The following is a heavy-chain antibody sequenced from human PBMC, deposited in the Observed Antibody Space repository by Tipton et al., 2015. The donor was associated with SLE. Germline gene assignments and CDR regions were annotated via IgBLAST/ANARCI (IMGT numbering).Heavy chain of an antibody. CDR3: AKDMYSSGWYTHDAFDI. CDR2: ISWNSGSI. V-gene: IGHV3-9*01. D-gene: IGHD6-19*01. CDR1: GFTFDDYA. J-gene: IGHJ3*02. Sequence: SLRLSCAASGFTFDDYAMHWVRQAPGKGLEWVSGISWNSGSIGYADSVKGRFTISRDNAKNSLYLQMNSLRAEDTALYYCAKDMYSSGWYTHDAFDIWGQGTMVTVPS.